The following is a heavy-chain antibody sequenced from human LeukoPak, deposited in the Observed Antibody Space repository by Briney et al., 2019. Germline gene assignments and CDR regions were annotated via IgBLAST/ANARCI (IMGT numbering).Heavy chain of an antibody. D-gene: IGHD3-10*01. Sequence: HPGGSLRLSCGASGFTFSSFGMHWVRQAPGKGPEWVAFIRFDGSNKYYADSVKGRFTISRDNSKNTLYLQMNSLRAEDTAVYYCATIRGAFDIWGQGTMVTVSS. J-gene: IGHJ3*02. CDR2: IRFDGSNK. V-gene: IGHV3-30*02. CDR3: ATIRGAFDI. CDR1: GFTFSSFG.